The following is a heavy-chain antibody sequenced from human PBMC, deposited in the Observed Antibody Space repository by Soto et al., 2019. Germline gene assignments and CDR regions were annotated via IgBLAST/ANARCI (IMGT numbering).Heavy chain of an antibody. CDR2: ISAHNGNT. CDR1: GYAFTTYG. V-gene: IGHV1-18*01. J-gene: IGHJ4*02. Sequence: QVHLVQSGAEVKKPGASVKVSCQASGYAFTTYGITWVRQAPGKGLEWMGWISAHNGNTHYAQKLQGRVTVTRDTSTSTAYRELRSLRSDDTAVYYCARGRYGDYLCQGALVTVSS. D-gene: IGHD1-1*01. CDR3: ARGRYGDY.